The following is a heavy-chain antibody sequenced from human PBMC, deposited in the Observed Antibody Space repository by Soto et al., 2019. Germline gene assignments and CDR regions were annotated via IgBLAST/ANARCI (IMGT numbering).Heavy chain of an antibody. V-gene: IGHV1-69*01. D-gene: IGHD2-8*01. CDR2: IIPIFGTA. CDR1: GGTFSSYA. Sequence: QVQLVQSGAEVKKPGSSVKVSCKASGGTFSSYAISWVRQAPGQGLEWRGGIIPIFGTANYAQKFQGRVTITADESTSTAYMELSSLRSEDTAVYSCAREKDGDCTNGVCQWAEFDPWGQGTLVTVSS. J-gene: IGHJ5*02. CDR3: AREKDGDCTNGVCQWAEFDP.